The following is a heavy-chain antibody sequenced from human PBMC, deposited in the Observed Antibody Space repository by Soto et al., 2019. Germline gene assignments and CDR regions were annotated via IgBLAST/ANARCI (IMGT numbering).Heavy chain of an antibody. Sequence: GGSLRLSCAASGFTFSSYAMSWVRQAPGKGLEWVSAISGSGGSTYYADSVKGRFTISRDNSKNTLYLQMNSLRAEDTAVYYCAKEMTEVTMIVVVTLYGMDVWGQGTTVTVSS. CDR1: GFTFSSYA. J-gene: IGHJ6*02. V-gene: IGHV3-23*01. D-gene: IGHD3-22*01. CDR3: AKEMTEVTMIVVVTLYGMDV. CDR2: ISGSGGST.